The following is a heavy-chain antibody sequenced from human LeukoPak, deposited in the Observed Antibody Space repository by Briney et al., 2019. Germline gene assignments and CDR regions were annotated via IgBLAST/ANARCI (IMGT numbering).Heavy chain of an antibody. CDR1: GFTFDDDT. CDR3: ASEVGYRSLGY. CDR2: ITWKSHRT. D-gene: IGHD3-3*01. V-gene: IGHV3-43*01. Sequence: PGGSLRLSCAASGFTFDDDTMHWVRQTPGRGLEWVSFITWKSHRTHYADSVKGRFTVSRDNSKDSLYLQMNTLRTEGSGLYHGASEVGYRSLGYLGQGTLVTVSS. J-gene: IGHJ4*02.